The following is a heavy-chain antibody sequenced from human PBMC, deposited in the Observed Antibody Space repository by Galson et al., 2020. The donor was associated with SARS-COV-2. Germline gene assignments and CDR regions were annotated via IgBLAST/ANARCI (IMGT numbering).Heavy chain of an antibody. D-gene: IGHD3-9*01. CDR1: GASISSTNHW. CDR2: IFYTGTT. V-gene: IGHV4-31*03. J-gene: IGHJ4*02. CDR3: ARAYFDILTGYFPGALFDY. Sequence: ASETLSLTCTVSGASISSTNHWWTWIRQLPGQDLEYICYIFYTGTTNYNPSLESRVSMSIDTSNNHFSLRLRSVTAADTAVYYCARAYFDILTGYFPGALFDYWGQGALVTVSS.